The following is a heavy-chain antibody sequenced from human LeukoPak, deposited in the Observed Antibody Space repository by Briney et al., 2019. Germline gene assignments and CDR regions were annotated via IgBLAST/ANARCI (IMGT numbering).Heavy chain of an antibody. Sequence: GGSLRLSCAASGFTFNDYAMHWVRQAPGKGLEWVSLISWDSGNAYYADSVKGRFTISRDNSKNSLSLQMNSLRAEDTALYYCAKGPGAAVGKRYIQHWGQGTLVTVSS. CDR2: ISWDSGNA. D-gene: IGHD6-13*01. CDR1: GFTFNDYA. CDR3: AKGPGAAVGKRYIQH. V-gene: IGHV3-43D*03. J-gene: IGHJ1*01.